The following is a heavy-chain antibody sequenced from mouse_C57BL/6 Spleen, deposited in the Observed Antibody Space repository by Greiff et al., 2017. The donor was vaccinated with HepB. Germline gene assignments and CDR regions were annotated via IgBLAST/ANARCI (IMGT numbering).Heavy chain of an antibody. V-gene: IGHV5-17*01. CDR2: ISSGSSTI. CDR1: GFTFSDYG. CDR3: ARRDYGSSYAMDY. J-gene: IGHJ4*01. D-gene: IGHD1-1*01. Sequence: EVKLVESGGGLVKPGGSLILSCAASGFTFSDYGMHWVRQAPEKGLEWVAYISSGSSTIYYADTVKGRFTISRDNAKNTLFLQMTSLRSEDTAMYYWARRDYGSSYAMDYWGQGTSVTVSS.